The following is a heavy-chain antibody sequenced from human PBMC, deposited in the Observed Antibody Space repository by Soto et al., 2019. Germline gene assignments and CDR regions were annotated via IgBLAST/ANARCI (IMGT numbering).Heavy chain of an antibody. CDR2: ISWNSGSI. V-gene: IGHV3-9*01. Sequence: LRLSCAASGFTFDDYAMHWVRQAPGKGLEWVSGISWNSGSIGYADSVKGRFTISRDNAKNSLYLQMNSLRAGDTALYYCAKDMANSPFDAFDTWGQGTMVTVSS. J-gene: IGHJ3*02. D-gene: IGHD5-12*01. CDR1: GFTFDDYA. CDR3: AKDMANSPFDAFDT.